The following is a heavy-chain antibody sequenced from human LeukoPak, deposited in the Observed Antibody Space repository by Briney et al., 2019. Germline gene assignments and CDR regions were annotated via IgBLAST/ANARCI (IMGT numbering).Heavy chain of an antibody. CDR1: GGSFSSSY. CDR2: INHSGST. D-gene: IGHD2-2*01. Sequence: SETLSLTCTVSGGSFSSSYWSWIRQPPGKGLEWIGEINHSGSTNYNPSLKSRVTISVDTSKNQFSLKLSSVTAADTAVYYCARGPPSQGGYCSSTSCFGNDYWGQGTLVTVSS. J-gene: IGHJ4*02. V-gene: IGHV4-34*01. CDR3: ARGPPSQGGYCSSTSCFGNDY.